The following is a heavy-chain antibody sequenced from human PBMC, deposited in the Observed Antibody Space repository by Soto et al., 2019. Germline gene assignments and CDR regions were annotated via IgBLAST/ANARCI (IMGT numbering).Heavy chain of an antibody. CDR1: GDSVSSNSAA. V-gene: IGHV6-1*01. J-gene: IGHJ3*02. Sequence: SQTLSLTCAISGDSVSSNSAAWNWIRQSPSRGLEWLGRTYYRSKWYNDYAVSVKSRITINPDTSKNQFSLKLSSVTAADTAVYSCASVRYGFWSGQPDAFDIGAKGKMAPVPP. D-gene: IGHD3-3*01. CDR2: TYYRSKWYN. CDR3: ASVRYGFWSGQPDAFDI.